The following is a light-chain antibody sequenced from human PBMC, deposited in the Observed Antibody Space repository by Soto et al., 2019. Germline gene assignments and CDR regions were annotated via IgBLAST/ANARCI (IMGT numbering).Light chain of an antibody. CDR2: DNN. J-gene: IGLJ2*01. Sequence: QSVLTQPPSVSAAPGQKATISCSGSSSNIGNNYVSWYQQLPGTAPKLLIYDNNLRPSGIPDRFSGSKSGTSATLGITGLQTGDEADYYCGTWDSSLTAVVFGGGTKLTVL. CDR3: GTWDSSLTAVV. CDR1: SSNIGNNY. V-gene: IGLV1-51*01.